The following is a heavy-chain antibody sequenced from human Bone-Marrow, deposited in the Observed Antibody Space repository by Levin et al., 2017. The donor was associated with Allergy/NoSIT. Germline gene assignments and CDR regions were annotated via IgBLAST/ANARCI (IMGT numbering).Heavy chain of an antibody. D-gene: IGHD3-10*01. Sequence: GGSLRLSCAASGFDFRSYALHWVRQAPGKGLEWVAIISYDGSKKYYTESVRGRFTVSRDNSKNMLHLQMSSLRGEDTAIYYCARETFFYGAGSTNYGMDGWGQGTRVTVSS. CDR3: ARETFFYGAGSTNYGMDG. J-gene: IGHJ6*02. CDR2: ISYDGSKK. V-gene: IGHV3-30*04. CDR1: GFDFRSYA.